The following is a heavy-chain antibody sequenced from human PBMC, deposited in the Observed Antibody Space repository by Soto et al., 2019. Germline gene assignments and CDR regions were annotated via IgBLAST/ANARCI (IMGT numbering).Heavy chain of an antibody. J-gene: IGHJ5*02. D-gene: IGHD2-21*02. V-gene: IGHV3-30*18. CDR2: ISYDGSNK. Sequence: QVQLVESGGGVVQPGRSLRLSCAASGFTFSSYGMHWVRQAPGKGLEWVAVISYDGSNKYYADSVKGRFTISRDNSKNMLYLQMNSMRAEDTAVYYCAKKRAYCGGDCYSEAWGQGTLVTVSS. CDR3: AKKRAYCGGDCYSEA. CDR1: GFTFSSYG.